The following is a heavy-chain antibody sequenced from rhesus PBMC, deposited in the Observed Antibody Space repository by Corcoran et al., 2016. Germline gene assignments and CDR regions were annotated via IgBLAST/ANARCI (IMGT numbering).Heavy chain of an antibody. D-gene: IGHD6-13*01. CDR2: IYPGDSDT. V-gene: IGHV5S1*01. J-gene: IGHJ4*01. CDR1: GYRFTSIW. Sequence: EVQLVQSGAEVKRPGESLRISVTTFGYRFTSIWISWVRHGSGEGLEWMGSIYPGDSDTRYNPSFPGHVTISAEKSISTTYLQWSSLKASDTATYYCAKNLGIAAGLDYWGQGVLVTVSS. CDR3: AKNLGIAAGLDY.